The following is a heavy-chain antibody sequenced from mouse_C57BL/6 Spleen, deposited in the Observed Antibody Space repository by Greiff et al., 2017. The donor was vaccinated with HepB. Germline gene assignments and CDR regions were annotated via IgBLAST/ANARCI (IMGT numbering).Heavy chain of an antibody. V-gene: IGHV1-82*01. J-gene: IGHJ3*01. D-gene: IGHD1-1*01. CDR1: GYAFSSSW. Sequence: VKLQESGPELVKPGASVKISCKASGYAFSSSWMNWVKQRPGKGLEWIGRIYPGDGDTNYNGKFKGKATLTADKSSSTAYMQLSSLTSEDSAVYFCAVRYPAYWGQGTLVTVSA. CDR3: AVRYPAY. CDR2: IYPGDGDT.